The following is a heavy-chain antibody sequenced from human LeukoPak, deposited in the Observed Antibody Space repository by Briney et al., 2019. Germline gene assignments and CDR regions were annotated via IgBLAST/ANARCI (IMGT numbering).Heavy chain of an antibody. V-gene: IGHV1-46*01. CDR1: GYTFTKSY. CDR2: INPGGDNT. Sequence: ASVKVSCKASGYTFTKSYIHWVRQAPGQRLEWMGLINPGGDNTNYAQNFQGRVTMTRDTSASTAYMELSSLRSEDMAVYYCARGHGRTIFGVVTRPEYFQHWGQGTLVTVSS. D-gene: IGHD3-3*01. J-gene: IGHJ1*01. CDR3: ARGHGRTIFGVVTRPEYFQH.